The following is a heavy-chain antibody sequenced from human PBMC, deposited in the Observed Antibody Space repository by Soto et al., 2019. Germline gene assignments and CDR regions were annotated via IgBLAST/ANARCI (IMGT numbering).Heavy chain of an antibody. CDR1: GGTFSSYA. CDR3: ASSGYCSGGSCSYPQYYYYGMDV. D-gene: IGHD2-15*01. V-gene: IGHV1-69*13. CDR2: IIPIFGTA. Sequence: SVKVSCKASGGTFSSYAISWVRQAPGQGLEWMGGIIPIFGTANYAQKFQGRVTITANESTSTAYMKISKLRSKDTAVYYCASSGYCSGGSCSYPQYYYYGMDVWG. J-gene: IGHJ6*02.